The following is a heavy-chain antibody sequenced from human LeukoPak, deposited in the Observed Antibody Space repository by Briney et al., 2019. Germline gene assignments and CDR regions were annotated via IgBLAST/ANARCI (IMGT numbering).Heavy chain of an antibody. Sequence: GGSLRLSCAASGFTLDDYAMHWVRQAPGKGLEWVSGIDWNGNNIAYADSMKGRFTISRDNAKDSLYLQMNSLRAEDTAFYYCAKSLSAHYYYYGIDVWGQGTTVTVSS. CDR3: AKSLSAHYYYYGIDV. J-gene: IGHJ6*02. CDR1: GFTLDDYA. V-gene: IGHV3-9*01. D-gene: IGHD6-25*01. CDR2: IDWNGNNI.